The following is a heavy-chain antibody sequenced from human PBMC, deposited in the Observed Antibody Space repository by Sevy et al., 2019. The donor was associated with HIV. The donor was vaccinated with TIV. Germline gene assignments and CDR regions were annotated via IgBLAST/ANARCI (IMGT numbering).Heavy chain of an antibody. CDR3: ARGGWDSDY. J-gene: IGHJ4*02. D-gene: IGHD6-19*01. CDR1: GFTFIDHW. CDR2: IKQDGSET. V-gene: IGHV3-7*03. Sequence: GGSLRLSCVVSGFTFIDHWMTWVRQGPGKGLEWVATIKQDGSETRYVDSVTGRFTISRDNAKNSMFLQMNSLRGDDTGVYYCARGGWDSDYWGQGTQVTVSS.